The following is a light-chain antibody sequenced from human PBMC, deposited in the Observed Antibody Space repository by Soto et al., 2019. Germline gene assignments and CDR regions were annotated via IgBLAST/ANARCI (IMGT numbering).Light chain of an antibody. V-gene: IGKV3-15*01. J-gene: IGKJ2*01. CDR1: QSVSSN. Sequence: EIVMTQSPATLSVSPGARGPLSCRARQSVSSNLAWYQQKPGQAPRLLIFGASARPTGIPARISGSGSGTDFTLTITRLEAEDFAVYHCQYYDSSIPTYTFGQGTKVDIK. CDR3: QYYDSSIPTYT. CDR2: GAS.